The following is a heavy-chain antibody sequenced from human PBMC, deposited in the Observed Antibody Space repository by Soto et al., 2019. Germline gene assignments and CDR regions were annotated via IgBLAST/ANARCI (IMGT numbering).Heavy chain of an antibody. V-gene: IGHV3-13*01. CDR1: GFTFSSYD. CDR2: IGTAGDT. J-gene: IGHJ4*02. CDR3: ARDAKLTYYDSSELDY. Sequence: EVQLVESGGGLVQPGGSLRLSCAASGFTFSSYDMHWVRQATGKGLEWVSAIGTAGDTYYPGSVKGRFTISRENAKNSLYLQMNSLRAEDTAVYYCARDAKLTYYDSSELDYWGQGTLVTVSS. D-gene: IGHD3-22*01.